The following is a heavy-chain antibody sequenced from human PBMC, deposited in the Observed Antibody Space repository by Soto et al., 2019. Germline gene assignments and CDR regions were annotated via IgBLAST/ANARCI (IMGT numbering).Heavy chain of an antibody. V-gene: IGHV3-15*07. J-gene: IGHJ4*02. CDR3: VADLSGVRTNWGFDY. D-gene: IGHD7-27*01. CDR2: IKTKGEGGTM. CDR1: GLTLTHAW. Sequence: EVQLVESGGGFVEPGGSLRLSCVGSGLTLTHAWMTWVRQAPGKGLEWVGRIKTKGEGGTMDYAAPVKGRFSVSRDDSENTLYLHMSSPHSEDTAMYYCVADLSGVRTNWGFDYWGQGTLVTVSS.